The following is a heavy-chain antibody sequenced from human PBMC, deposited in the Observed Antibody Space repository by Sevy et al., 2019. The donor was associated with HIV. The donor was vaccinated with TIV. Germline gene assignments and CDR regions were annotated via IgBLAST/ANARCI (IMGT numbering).Heavy chain of an antibody. Sequence: GGSLRLSCAASGFTFSSYAMSWVRQAPGKGLEWVSVISGNGGYTYYADSVKGRFTISRDTSKNTLYLQMNSLRAEDTAVYYCAKGSTCSSEVGYFDYWGQGTLVTVSS. CDR1: GFTFSSYA. V-gene: IGHV3-23*01. CDR3: AKGSTCSSEVGYFDY. D-gene: IGHD2-2*01. J-gene: IGHJ4*02. CDR2: ISGNGGYT.